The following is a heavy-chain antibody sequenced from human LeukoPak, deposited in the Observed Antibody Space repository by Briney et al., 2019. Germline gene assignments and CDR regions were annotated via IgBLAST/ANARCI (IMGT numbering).Heavy chain of an antibody. V-gene: IGHV1-18*04. CDR3: ARDYTYGLFDY. CDR1: GYTFTGYY. Sequence: ASVKVSCKASGYTFTGYYMHWVRQAPGQGLEWMGWITIYNGDTHHAQKVQGRVTMTTDSSTSTAYMELRSLRSDDTAVYYCARDYTYGLFDYWGQGTLVTVSS. D-gene: IGHD5-18*01. J-gene: IGHJ4*02. CDR2: ITIYNGDT.